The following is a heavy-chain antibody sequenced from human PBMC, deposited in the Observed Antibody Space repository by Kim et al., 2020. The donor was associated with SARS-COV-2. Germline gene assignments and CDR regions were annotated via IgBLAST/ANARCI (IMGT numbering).Heavy chain of an antibody. J-gene: IGHJ4*02. CDR3: AKDRPRDPAAAGPEDFDS. CDR2: INGNGDAT. CDR1: GFTFINYA. Sequence: GGSLRFSCVASGFTFINYAVSWVRQAPGKGLEWDSGINGNGDATYYADSLKGRFTISRDNPKNTVYLQINSLRAADTAVYYCAKDRPRDPAAAGPEDFDSWGQGTLVIVSS. V-gene: IGHV3-23*01. D-gene: IGHD6-13*01.